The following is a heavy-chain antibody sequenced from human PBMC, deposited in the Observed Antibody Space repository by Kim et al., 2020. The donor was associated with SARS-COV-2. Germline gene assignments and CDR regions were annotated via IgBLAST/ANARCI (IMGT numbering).Heavy chain of an antibody. J-gene: IGHJ4*02. Sequence: SETLSLTCTVSGGSISSSSYYWGWIRQPPGKGLEWIGSIYYSGSTYYNPSLKSRVTISVDTSKNQFSLKLSSVTAADTAVYYCARQPSVATIPYYFDYWGQGTLVTVSS. CDR1: GGSISSSSYY. D-gene: IGHD5-12*01. CDR3: ARQPSVATIPYYFDY. CDR2: IYYSGST. V-gene: IGHV4-39*01.